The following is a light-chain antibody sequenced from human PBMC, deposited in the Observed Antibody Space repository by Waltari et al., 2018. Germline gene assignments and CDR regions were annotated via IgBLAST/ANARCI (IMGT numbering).Light chain of an antibody. CDR3: QQHDHLPFT. CDR2: DAS. J-gene: IGKJ3*01. Sequence: DIQMTQSPSSLSASVGDGVTITCQASQDIANYLNWYQQKPGKAPKLLVYDASNLHSVVPSRFSGSGSGTHFTFTITGLQPEDIATYYCQQHDHLPFTFGPGTKVDIK. CDR1: QDIANY. V-gene: IGKV1-33*01.